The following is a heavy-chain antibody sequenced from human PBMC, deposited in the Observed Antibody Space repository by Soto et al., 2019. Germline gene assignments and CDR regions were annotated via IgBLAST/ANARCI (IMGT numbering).Heavy chain of an antibody. Sequence: QITLKESGPTLVKPTQTLTLTCTCSGFSRSTRGVAVGWFRQPPGKALEWLALIYWDEDKWYSPSLKSRLFITDYTSQNQVVLTMTNMDPVDTATYYCANRPRGYAYYFDYWGQGTLVTVSS. J-gene: IGHJ4*02. V-gene: IGHV2-5*02. CDR1: GFSRSTRGVA. D-gene: IGHD5-12*01. CDR2: IYWDEDK. CDR3: ANRPRGYAYYFDY.